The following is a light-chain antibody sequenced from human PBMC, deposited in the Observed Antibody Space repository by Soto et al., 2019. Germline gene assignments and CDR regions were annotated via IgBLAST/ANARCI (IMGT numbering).Light chain of an antibody. J-gene: IGLJ1*01. CDR1: SSDIGGYNY. CDR3: SSYTSSSTLYV. Sequence: QSALTQPASVSGSPGQSITISCAGTSSDIGGYNYVSWYQQHPGKAPKVMIYEVSNRPSGVSNRFSGSKSGNTASLTISGLQADDEADYYCSSYTSSSTLYVFGTGTKRTVL. CDR2: EVS. V-gene: IGLV2-14*01.